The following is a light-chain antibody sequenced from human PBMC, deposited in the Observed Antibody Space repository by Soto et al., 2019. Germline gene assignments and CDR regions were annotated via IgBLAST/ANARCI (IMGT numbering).Light chain of an antibody. CDR2: EVS. Sequence: QSALTQPPSASGSPGQSVTISCTGTRSDVGGYNYVSWYQQHPGKAPKLMIYEVSKRPSGVPDCFSGSKSGNTASLTVSGLQAEDEADYYCSSYAGSNILYVFGTGTKVTVL. V-gene: IGLV2-8*01. CDR1: RSDVGGYNY. J-gene: IGLJ1*01. CDR3: SSYAGSNILYV.